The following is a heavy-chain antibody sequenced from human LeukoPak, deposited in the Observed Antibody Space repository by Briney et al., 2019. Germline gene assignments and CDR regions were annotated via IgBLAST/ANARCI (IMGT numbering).Heavy chain of an antibody. CDR2: IKEDGSQK. D-gene: IGHD1-26*01. CDR1: GFTLSNSW. Sequence: GGSLRLSCAASGFTLSNSWMGWVRQAPGKGLEWVASIKEDGSQKYYVDSVKGRFTISRDNAKNSLYVQMNNLRAEDTAVYYCVRELGVGGPGRGFDPWGQGTLVTVSS. V-gene: IGHV3-7*01. CDR3: VRELGVGGPGRGFDP. J-gene: IGHJ5*02.